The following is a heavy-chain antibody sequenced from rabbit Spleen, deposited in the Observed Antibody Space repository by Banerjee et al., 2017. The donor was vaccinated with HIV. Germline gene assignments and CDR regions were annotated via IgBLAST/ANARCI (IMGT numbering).Heavy chain of an antibody. CDR1: GFSFSSSYY. Sequence: QEQLVESGGGLVQPEGSLTLTCTASGFSFSSSYYMCWVRQAPGKGLEWIACIYAGSSGSTFYASWAKGQFTISKTSSTTVTLQMTSLTAADTATYFCARDTGTSFSTYGMDLWGPGTLVTVS. V-gene: IGHV1S45*01. D-gene: IGHD7-1*01. CDR2: IYAGSSGST. J-gene: IGHJ6*01. CDR3: ARDTGTSFSTYGMDL.